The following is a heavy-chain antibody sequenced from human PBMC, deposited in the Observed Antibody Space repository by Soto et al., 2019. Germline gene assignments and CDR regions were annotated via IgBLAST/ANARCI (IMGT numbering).Heavy chain of an antibody. J-gene: IGHJ5*02. Sequence: GGSLRLSCAASGFTFSSYAMSWVRQAPGKGPEWVSAISGSGGSTYYADSVKGRFTISRDNSKNTLYLQMNSLRAEDTAVYYCAKAAITGTTGSVDWFDTWGQGTLVTVSS. CDR3: AKAAITGTTGSVDWFDT. V-gene: IGHV3-23*01. D-gene: IGHD1-20*01. CDR2: ISGSGGST. CDR1: GFTFSSYA.